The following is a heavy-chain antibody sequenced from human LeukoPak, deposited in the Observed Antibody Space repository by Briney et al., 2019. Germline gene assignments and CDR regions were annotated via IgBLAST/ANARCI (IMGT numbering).Heavy chain of an antibody. CDR1: GITFSSYS. Sequence: PGGSLRLSCAASGITFSSYSMAWVRQAPGKGLEWVSGISGSGGSTDYADSVKGRFTISRDNYKNTLYLQMNSLRAEDTAVYYCAKGIAAASTKSNFDYWGQGTLVTVSS. CDR3: AKGIAAASTKSNFDY. CDR2: ISGSGGST. D-gene: IGHD6-13*01. V-gene: IGHV3-23*01. J-gene: IGHJ4*02.